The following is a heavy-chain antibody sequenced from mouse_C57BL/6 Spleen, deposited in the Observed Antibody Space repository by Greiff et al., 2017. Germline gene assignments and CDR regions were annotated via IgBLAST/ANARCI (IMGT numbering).Heavy chain of an antibody. CDR1: GYAFSSSW. D-gene: IGHD1-1*01. CDR3: ARDGSSPFAY. Sequence: QVQLQQSGPELVKPGASVKISCKASGYAFSSSWMYWVKQRPGKGLEWIGRIYPGDGDTNYNGKFKGKATLTADKSSSTAYMQLSSLTSEDSAVYFCARDGSSPFAYWGQGTMVTVSA. CDR2: IYPGDGDT. J-gene: IGHJ3*01. V-gene: IGHV1-82*01.